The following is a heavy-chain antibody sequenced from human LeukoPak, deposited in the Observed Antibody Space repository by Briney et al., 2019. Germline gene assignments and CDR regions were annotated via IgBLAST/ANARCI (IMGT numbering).Heavy chain of an antibody. D-gene: IGHD3-22*01. V-gene: IGHV3-53*01. CDR2: FYSGCST. Sequence: GGSLRLSCAASGFTVSSKYMSWVRQAPGKGLEWVSDFYSGCSTFYADSVKCRFTLSRDNSKNTLYLQMNSLRAEDTAVYYCARYTDDYYDSLYYFDYWGQGTLVTVSS. CDR1: GFTVSSKY. J-gene: IGHJ4*02. CDR3: ARYTDDYYDSLYYFDY.